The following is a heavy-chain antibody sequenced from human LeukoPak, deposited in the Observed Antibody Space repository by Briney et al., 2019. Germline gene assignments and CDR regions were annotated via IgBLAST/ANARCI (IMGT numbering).Heavy chain of an antibody. V-gene: IGHV3-23*01. CDR2: ISGSGGST. J-gene: IGHJ6*02. D-gene: IGHD1-1*01. CDR1: GFTFSSYA. Sequence: PGGSLRLSCAASGFTFSSYAMSWVRQAPGKGLEWASAISGSGGSTYYADSVEGRFTISRDNSKNTLYLQMNSLRAEDTAVYYCAKGHWPFYYYYGMDVWGQGTTVTVSS. CDR3: AKGHWPFYYYYGMDV.